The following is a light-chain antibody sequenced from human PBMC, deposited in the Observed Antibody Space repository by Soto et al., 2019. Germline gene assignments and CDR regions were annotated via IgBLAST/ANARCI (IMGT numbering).Light chain of an antibody. J-gene: IGKJ1*01. CDR1: QTISSW. V-gene: IGKV1-5*03. Sequence: DTQMTQSPSTLSGSVGDRVTITCRASQTISSWLAWYQQKPGKAPKLLIYKASTLKSGVPSRFSGSGSGTEFTLTISSLQPDDFATYYCQHCNSYSEAFGQGTKVELK. CDR2: KAS. CDR3: QHCNSYSEA.